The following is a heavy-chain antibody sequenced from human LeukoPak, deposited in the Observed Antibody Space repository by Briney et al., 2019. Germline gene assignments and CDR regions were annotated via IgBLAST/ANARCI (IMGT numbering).Heavy chain of an antibody. J-gene: IGHJ4*02. CDR1: GFTVSSNY. D-gene: IGHD6-13*01. V-gene: IGHV3-53*01. Sequence: GGSLRLSCAASGFTVSSNYMSWVRQAPGKGLEWVSVISVKGRFTISRDNSKNTLYLQMNSLRAEDTAVYYCVRGRGSSWYFDYWGQGTLVTVSS. CDR2: I. CDR3: VRGRGSSWYFDY.